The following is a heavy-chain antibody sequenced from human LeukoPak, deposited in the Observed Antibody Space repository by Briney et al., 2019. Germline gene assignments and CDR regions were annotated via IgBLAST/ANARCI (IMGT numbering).Heavy chain of an antibody. CDR3: ASGYYDSSGYYSLFDY. CDR2: INHSGST. D-gene: IGHD3-22*01. J-gene: IGHJ4*02. Sequence: SETLSLTCAVYGGSFRGYYWSWIRQPPGKGLEWIGEINHSGSTNYNPSLKSRVTISVDTSKNQFSLKLSSVTAADTAVYYCASGYYDSSGYYSLFDYWGQGTLVTVSS. V-gene: IGHV4-34*01. CDR1: GGSFRGYY.